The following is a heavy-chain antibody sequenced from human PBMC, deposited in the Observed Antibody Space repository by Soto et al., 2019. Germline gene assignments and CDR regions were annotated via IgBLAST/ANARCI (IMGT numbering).Heavy chain of an antibody. V-gene: IGHV1-18*01. CDR1: GYIFSNYG. CDR3: GRGDPIFGVANGVDV. Sequence: VASVKVSCKASGYIFSNYGITGVRQAPGQGLEWLGWISAYNHNTDSAQRLQGRVTFTTDTSTSTAYMELRGLTSDDTGVYYCGRGDPIFGVANGVDVWGQGTTVTVSS. CDR2: ISAYNHNT. J-gene: IGHJ6*02. D-gene: IGHD3-3*01.